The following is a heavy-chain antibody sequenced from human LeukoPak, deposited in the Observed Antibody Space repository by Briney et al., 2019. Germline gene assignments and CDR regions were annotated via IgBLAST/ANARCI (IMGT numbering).Heavy chain of an antibody. CDR2: ISGSGGST. Sequence: GGSLRLSCAASGFTFSSYAMSWVRQAPGKGLEWVSAISGSGGSTYYADSVKGRFTISRDNSKNTLYLQMNSLRAEDTAVYYCAKGLWGIVATTALDYWGQGTLVTVSS. J-gene: IGHJ4*02. CDR1: GFTFSSYA. D-gene: IGHD5-12*01. V-gene: IGHV3-23*01. CDR3: AKGLWGIVATTALDY.